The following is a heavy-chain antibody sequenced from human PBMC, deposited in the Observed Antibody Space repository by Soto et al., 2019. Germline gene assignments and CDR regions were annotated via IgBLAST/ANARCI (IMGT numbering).Heavy chain of an antibody. D-gene: IGHD3-10*01. V-gene: IGHV3-15*07. J-gene: IGHJ4*01. CDR1: GFPFSNAW. CDR2: VKSKTDGGSA. Sequence: GGPLRLSCAASGFPFSNAWINWVRKHPGTGLQWVGRVKSKTDGGSADYAAPVKGRFAVSRDDSKNIVYLQMNSVKIEDTGVYYCTTDSRTTMPEVRFDYWGHGTLVTVSS. CDR3: TTDSRTTMPEVRFDY.